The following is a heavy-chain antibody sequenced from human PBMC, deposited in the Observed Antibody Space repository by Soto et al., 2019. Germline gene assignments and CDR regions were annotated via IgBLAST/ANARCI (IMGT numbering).Heavy chain of an antibody. CDR1: GGSFSGHF. J-gene: IGHJ6*02. Sequence: SETLSLTCSVHGGSFSGHFGSWIRQPPGKGLEWIGEINHSGGTNYNPSLKSRVTISVDTSRNQFSLKVNSVTAADTAVYHCARGSAGRGYYYSGMDVWGQGTTVTVSS. V-gene: IGHV4-34*01. CDR2: INHSGGT. CDR3: ARGSAGRGYYYSGMDV.